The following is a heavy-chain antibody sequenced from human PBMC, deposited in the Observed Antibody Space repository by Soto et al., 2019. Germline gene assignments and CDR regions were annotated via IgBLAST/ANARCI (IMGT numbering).Heavy chain of an antibody. CDR2: IDPSDSQT. CDR3: ARQIYDSDTGPNFQYYFDS. V-gene: IGHV5-10-1*01. CDR1: GYSCAGYW. Sequence: PGEALKIACKESGYSCAGYWITWVRQKPGKGLEWMGRIDPSDSQTYYSPSFRGHVTISVTKSITTVFLQWSSLRASDTAMYYCARQIYDSDTGPNFQYYFDSWGQGTPVTVSS. J-gene: IGHJ4*02. D-gene: IGHD3-22*01.